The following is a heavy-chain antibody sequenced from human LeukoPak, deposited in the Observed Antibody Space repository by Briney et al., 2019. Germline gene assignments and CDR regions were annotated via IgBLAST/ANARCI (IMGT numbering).Heavy chain of an antibody. V-gene: IGHV3-23*01. CDR3: AKLSYSSGWYVPMEFDY. Sequence: PGGSLRLSCAASGFTFSSYAMTWLRQAPGKGLEWVSSISGSGGTTNYADSVKGRFTISRDNSKNTLYLQMNSLRAEDTAVYYCAKLSYSSGWYVPMEFDYWGQGTLVTVSS. J-gene: IGHJ4*02. CDR1: GFTFSSYA. CDR2: ISGSGGTT. D-gene: IGHD6-19*01.